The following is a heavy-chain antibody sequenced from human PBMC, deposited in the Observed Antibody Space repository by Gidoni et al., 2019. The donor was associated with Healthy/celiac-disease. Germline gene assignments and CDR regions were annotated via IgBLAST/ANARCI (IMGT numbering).Heavy chain of an antibody. J-gene: IGHJ4*02. D-gene: IGHD2-15*01. V-gene: IGHV4-59*01. CDR3: ARGVVYFDY. CDR2: IYYSGST. Sequence: QVQLQASGPGLVKPSETLSLTCTVSGGSISSYYWSWIRQPPGKGLEWIGYIYYSGSTNYNPSLKSRVTISVDTSKNQFSLKLSSVTAADTAVYYCARGVVYFDYWGQGTLVTVSS. CDR1: GGSISSYY.